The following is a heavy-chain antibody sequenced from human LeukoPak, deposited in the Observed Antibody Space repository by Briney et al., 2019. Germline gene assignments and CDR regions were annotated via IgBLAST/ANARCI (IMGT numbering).Heavy chain of an antibody. CDR1: RFTVSSNY. CDR3: ARGGDSSGYTAPFFDY. CDR2: IYSGGST. J-gene: IGHJ4*02. V-gene: IGHV3-53*01. D-gene: IGHD3-22*01. Sequence: GGSLRLSCAASRFTVSSNYMSWVRQAPGRGLEWVSVIYSGGSTYYADSVKGRFTISRDNSKNTLYLQMNSLRAEDTAVYYCARGGDSSGYTAPFFDYWGQGTLVTVSS.